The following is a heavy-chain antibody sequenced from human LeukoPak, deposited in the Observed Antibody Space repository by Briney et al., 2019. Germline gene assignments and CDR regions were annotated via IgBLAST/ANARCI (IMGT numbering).Heavy chain of an antibody. CDR3: ARPSISSSWSPIDY. J-gene: IGHJ4*02. CDR1: GYTLTELS. Sequence: ASVKVSCKVSGYTLTELSMHWVRQAPGKGLEWMGGFDPEDGETIYAQKFQGRVTMTTDTSTSTAYMELRSLRSDDTAVYYCARPSISSSWSPIDYWGQGTLVTVSS. V-gene: IGHV1-24*01. D-gene: IGHD6-13*01. CDR2: FDPEDGET.